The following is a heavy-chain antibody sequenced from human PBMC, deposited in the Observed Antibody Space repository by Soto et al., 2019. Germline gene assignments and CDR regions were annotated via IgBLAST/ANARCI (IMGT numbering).Heavy chain of an antibody. D-gene: IGHD5-12*01. CDR3: ARGEWLATIKPYFAY. CDR1: GGSMSSYY. CDR2: IYYSGST. J-gene: IGHJ4*02. Sequence: SSETLSLTCTVPGGSMSSYYWSWIRQSPGKGLEWIGYIYYSGSTNYNPSLKSRVAISLDTSKNQFSLMLSSVTAADTAVYYCARGEWLATIKPYFAYWGQGTLVTVSS. V-gene: IGHV4-59*01.